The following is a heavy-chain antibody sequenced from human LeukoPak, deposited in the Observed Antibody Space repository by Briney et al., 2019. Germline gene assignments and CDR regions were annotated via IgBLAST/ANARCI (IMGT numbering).Heavy chain of an antibody. Sequence: GGSLGLSCAASGFTFSSYEMNWVRQAPGKGLEWVSYISSSGSTTYYADSVKGRFTISRDNAKNSLYLQMNSLRAEDTAVYYCAVRYYYDSSGNRFDYWGQGTLVTVSS. D-gene: IGHD3-22*01. V-gene: IGHV3-48*03. CDR2: ISSSGSTT. CDR1: GFTFSSYE. J-gene: IGHJ4*02. CDR3: AVRYYYDSSGNRFDY.